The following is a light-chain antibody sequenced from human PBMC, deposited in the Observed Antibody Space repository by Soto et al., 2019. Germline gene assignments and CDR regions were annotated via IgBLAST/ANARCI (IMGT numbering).Light chain of an antibody. Sequence: QAVVTQSPSASGTPGQRVSISCSGSSSNIGRNIVNWYQLLPGTAPRLLIYSNNRRPSGVPDRFSGSKSGTSASLAISGLQSEDEADYFCAVWDDSLEGWLFGGGTKLTVL. CDR3: AVWDDSLEGWL. J-gene: IGLJ3*02. CDR2: SNN. V-gene: IGLV1-44*01. CDR1: SSNIGRNI.